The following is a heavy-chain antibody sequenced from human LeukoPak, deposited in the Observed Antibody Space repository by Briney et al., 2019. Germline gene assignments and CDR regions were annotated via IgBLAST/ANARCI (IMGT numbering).Heavy chain of an antibody. CDR3: AKGSYFDY. Sequence: GRSLRLSCAASGFTFSSYGMHCVRQAPGKGLEWVAVISYDGSNKYYADSVKGRFTISRDNSKNTLYLQMNSLRAEDTAVYYCAKGSYFDYWGQGTLVTVSS. CDR1: GFTFSSYG. CDR2: ISYDGSNK. J-gene: IGHJ4*02. V-gene: IGHV3-30*18.